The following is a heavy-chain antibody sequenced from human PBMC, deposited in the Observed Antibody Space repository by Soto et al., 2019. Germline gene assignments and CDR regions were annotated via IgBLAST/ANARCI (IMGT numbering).Heavy chain of an antibody. CDR3: ARLYSGSRDSWFDP. D-gene: IGHD1-26*01. CDR2: IYYSGST. CDR1: GGSISSSSYY. V-gene: IGHV4-39*01. J-gene: IGHJ5*02. Sequence: SETLSLTCTVSGGSISSSSYYWGWIRQPPGKGLEWIGSIYYSGSTYYNPSLKSRVTISVDTSKNQFSLKLSSVTAADTAVYYCARLYSGSRDSWFDPWGQGTLVTVSS.